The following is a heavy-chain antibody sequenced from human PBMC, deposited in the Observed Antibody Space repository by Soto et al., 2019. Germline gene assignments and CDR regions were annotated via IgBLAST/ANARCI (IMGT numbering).Heavy chain of an antibody. Sequence: QVQLQQWGAGLLKPSETLSLTCAVYGGSFSGYYWGWIRQPPGKGLEWIGEINHSGSTNYNPSLKSRVTISVDTSKNQFSLKLSSVTAADTAVYYCAREDYYGSGSYGHWGQGTMVTVSS. CDR1: GGSFSGYY. V-gene: IGHV4-34*01. D-gene: IGHD3-10*01. J-gene: IGHJ3*01. CDR3: AREDYYGSGSYGH. CDR2: INHSGST.